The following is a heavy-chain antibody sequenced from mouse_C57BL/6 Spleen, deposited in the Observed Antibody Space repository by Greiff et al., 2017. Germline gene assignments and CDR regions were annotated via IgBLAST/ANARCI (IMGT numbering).Heavy chain of an antibody. D-gene: IGHD2-14*01. CDR2: INPNNGGT. Sequence: VQLQQSGPELVKPGASVKISCKASGYTFTDYYMNWVKQSHGKSLEWIGAINPNNGGTSYNQKFKGKATLTVDKSSSTAYMELRSLTSEDSAVYYCARRGYQGYCDVWGTGTTVTVSS. V-gene: IGHV1-26*01. J-gene: IGHJ1*03. CDR1: GYTFTDYY. CDR3: ARRGYQGYCDV.